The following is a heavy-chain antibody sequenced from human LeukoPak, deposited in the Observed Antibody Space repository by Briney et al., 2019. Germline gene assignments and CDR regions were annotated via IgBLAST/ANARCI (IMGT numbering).Heavy chain of an antibody. CDR2: ITASGDNT. CDR1: GFTFSSYA. Sequence: GGSLRLSCAASGFTFSSYAVSWVRRAPGKGLERVSGITASGDNTYYADSVKGRFNISRDNSKSTLYLQMNSLRAEDTAVYYCATGYQYYDYYYMDVWGKGTTVTISS. CDR3: ATGYQYYDYYYMDV. D-gene: IGHD6-25*01. V-gene: IGHV3-23*01. J-gene: IGHJ6*03.